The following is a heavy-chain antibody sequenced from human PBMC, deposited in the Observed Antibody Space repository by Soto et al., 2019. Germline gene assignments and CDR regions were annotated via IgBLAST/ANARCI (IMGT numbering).Heavy chain of an antibody. CDR3: ASLPYYDFTQPDY. D-gene: IGHD3-3*01. CDR1: GFTFSSYW. Sequence: GWALRLSCAASGFTFSSYWMHWVRQAPGKGLVWVSRINSDGSSTSYADSVKGRFTISRDNAKNTLYLQMNSLRAEDTAVYYCASLPYYDFTQPDYWGQGTLVTVSS. CDR2: INSDGSST. V-gene: IGHV3-74*01. J-gene: IGHJ4*02.